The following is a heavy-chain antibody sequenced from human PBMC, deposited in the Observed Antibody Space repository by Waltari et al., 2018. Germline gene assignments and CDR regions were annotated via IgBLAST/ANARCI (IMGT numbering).Heavy chain of an antibody. V-gene: IGHV2-26*01. Sequence: QVTLKESGPVLVKPTETLTLTCTVSGFSLSNARMGVSWIRQPPGKALEWLAHIFSNDEKSYSTSLKSRLTISKDTSKSQVVLTMNNMDPVDTATYYCARIKGSWELLGYYYYYMDVWGKGTTVTVSS. CDR1: GFSLSNARMG. CDR2: IFSNDEK. J-gene: IGHJ6*03. CDR3: ARIKGSWELLGYYYYYMDV. D-gene: IGHD1-26*01.